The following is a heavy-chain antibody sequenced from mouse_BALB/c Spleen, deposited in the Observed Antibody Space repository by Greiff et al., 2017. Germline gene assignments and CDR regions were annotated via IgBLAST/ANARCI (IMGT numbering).Heavy chain of an antibody. CDR3: ARKRRGYDYSMDY. Sequence: VQRVESGPGLVQPSQSLSITCTVSGFSLTSYGVHWVRQSPGKGLEWLGVIWSGGSTDYNAAFISRLSISKDNSKSQVFFKMNSLQANDTAIYYCARKRRGYDYSMDYWGQGTSVTVSS. D-gene: IGHD2-4*01. V-gene: IGHV2-2*02. CDR1: GFSLTSYG. CDR2: IWSGGST. J-gene: IGHJ4*01.